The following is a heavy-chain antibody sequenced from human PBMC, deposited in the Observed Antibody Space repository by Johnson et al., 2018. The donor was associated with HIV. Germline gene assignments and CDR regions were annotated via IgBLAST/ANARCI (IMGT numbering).Heavy chain of an antibody. J-gene: IGHJ3*02. D-gene: IGHD3-10*01. Sequence: QVQLVESGGGVVQPGTSLRLSCAASGFHFSSYAMHWVRQAPGKGLAWVVVIYYDGSNHYYADSVMGRVTISRDNSKNTLYPQMSSLRVDDTALYYCARAVGYYGSGSAFDIWGQVTMVTVSS. CDR3: ARAVGYYGSGSAFDI. CDR1: GFHFSSYA. CDR2: IYYDGSNH. V-gene: IGHV3-30*04.